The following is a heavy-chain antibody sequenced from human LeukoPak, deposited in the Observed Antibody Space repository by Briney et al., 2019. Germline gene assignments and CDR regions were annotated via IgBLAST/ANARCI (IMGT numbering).Heavy chain of an antibody. CDR3: ARDHRYAFDN. D-gene: IGHD5-12*01. Sequence: GRSLRLSCAASGFNFIDYSMNWVRQAPGKGLEWISYIGISSGNTKYADSVKGRFTISRDKARNSLYLQMNSLRVEDTAVYYCARDHRYAFDNWGHGTLVTVSS. CDR2: IGISSGNT. CDR1: GFNFIDYS. V-gene: IGHV3-48*01. J-gene: IGHJ4*01.